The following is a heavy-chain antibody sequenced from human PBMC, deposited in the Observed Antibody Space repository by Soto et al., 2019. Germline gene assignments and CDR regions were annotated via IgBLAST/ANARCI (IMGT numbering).Heavy chain of an antibody. CDR3: AKDIHDSSGYHIKGTGY. CDR2: ISYDGSNK. D-gene: IGHD3-22*01. Sequence: QVQLVESGGGVVQPGRSLRLSCAASGFTFSSYGMHWVRQAPGKGLEWVAVISYDGSNKYYADSVKGRFTISRDNSKNPLYLQMNSLRAEDTAVYYCAKDIHDSSGYHIKGTGYWGQGTLVTVSS. J-gene: IGHJ4*02. V-gene: IGHV3-30*18. CDR1: GFTFSSYG.